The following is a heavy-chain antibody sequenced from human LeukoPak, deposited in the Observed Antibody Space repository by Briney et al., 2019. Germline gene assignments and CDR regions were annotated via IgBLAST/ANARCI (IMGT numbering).Heavy chain of an antibody. J-gene: IGHJ4*02. CDR3: ATPGYSSSWYPDY. Sequence: GESLKISCQASGYSFTSYWIGWVRQMPGKGLEWMGIIYPGDSDTRYSPSFQGQVTISADKSISTAYLQWSSLKASDTAMYYCATPGYSSSWYPDYWGQGTLVTVSS. D-gene: IGHD6-13*01. CDR2: IYPGDSDT. V-gene: IGHV5-51*01. CDR1: GYSFTSYW.